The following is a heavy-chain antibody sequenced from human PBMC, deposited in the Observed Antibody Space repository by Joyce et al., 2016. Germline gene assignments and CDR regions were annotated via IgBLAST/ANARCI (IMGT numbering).Heavy chain of an antibody. V-gene: IGHV3-30*18. Sequence: VQLVESGGGVVQPGKSLTLSCEASGFTFRTYGMHWVRQAPGKGLEWLAFISYQGSDKTYSDSVKGRLNISRDNSKNTLSLQMNSLSADDTAVYYCSKWGGNDGFDIWGLGTMVTVSS. D-gene: IGHD3-10*01. CDR2: ISYQGSDK. J-gene: IGHJ3*02. CDR1: GFTFRTYG. CDR3: SKWGGNDGFDI.